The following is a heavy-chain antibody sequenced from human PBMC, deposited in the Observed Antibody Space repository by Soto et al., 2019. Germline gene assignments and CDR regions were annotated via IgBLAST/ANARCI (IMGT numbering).Heavy chain of an antibody. Sequence: GASVKVSCKASGGTFSSYTISWVRQAPGQGLEWMGRIIPILGIANYAQKFQGRVTITADKSTSTAYMELSSLRSEDTAVYYCAREGITIFGVVITAGYYMDVWGKGTTVTVSS. D-gene: IGHD3-3*01. CDR2: IIPILGIA. V-gene: IGHV1-69*04. J-gene: IGHJ6*03. CDR1: GGTFSSYT. CDR3: AREGITIFGVVITAGYYMDV.